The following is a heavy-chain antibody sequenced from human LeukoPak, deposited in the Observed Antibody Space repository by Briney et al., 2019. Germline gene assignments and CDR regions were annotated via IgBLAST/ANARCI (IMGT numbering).Heavy chain of an antibody. Sequence: ASVKVSCKASGYTFTSYGISCVRQAPGQGLEWMGWISAYNGNTNYAQKLQGRVTMTTDTSTSTAYMELRSLRSDDTAVYYCARDYDSSGYFSGGYWGQGTLVTVSS. J-gene: IGHJ4*02. CDR2: ISAYNGNT. V-gene: IGHV1-18*01. CDR1: GYTFTSYG. CDR3: ARDYDSSGYFSGGY. D-gene: IGHD3-22*01.